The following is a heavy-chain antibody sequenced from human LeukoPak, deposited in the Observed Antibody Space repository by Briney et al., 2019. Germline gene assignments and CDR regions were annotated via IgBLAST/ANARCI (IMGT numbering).Heavy chain of an antibody. V-gene: IGHV3-23*01. J-gene: IGHJ4*02. CDR1: GFTFSSYA. Sequence: GGSLRLSCAASGFTFSSYAMSWVRQAPGKGLEWVSAISGSGGSTYYADSVKDRFTISRDNSKNTLYLQMNSLRAEDTAVYYCAKDPIRGGSTTHFDYWGQGTLVTVSS. CDR2: ISGSGGST. CDR3: AKDPIRGGSTTHFDY. D-gene: IGHD1-26*01.